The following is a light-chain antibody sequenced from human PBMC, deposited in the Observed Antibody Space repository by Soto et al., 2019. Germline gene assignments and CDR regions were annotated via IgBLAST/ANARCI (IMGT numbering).Light chain of an antibody. CDR2: GVS. V-gene: IGKV3-15*01. Sequence: EVVMTQSPGTLSVSPGERATLSCRASQSISRNLAWYQQKPGRAPRLLIYGVSTRATGIPARFSGSGSETEFTLTISSLAPEDFAIYYCHQRQSWPRTFGQGTKVDIK. J-gene: IGKJ1*01. CDR1: QSISRN. CDR3: HQRQSWPRT.